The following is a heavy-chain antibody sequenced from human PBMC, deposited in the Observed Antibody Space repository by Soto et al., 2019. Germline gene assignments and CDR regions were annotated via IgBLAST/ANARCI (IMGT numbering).Heavy chain of an antibody. CDR2: IYYSGST. J-gene: IGHJ6*02. CDR1: GGSISSSSYY. D-gene: IGHD1-7*01. V-gene: IGHV4-39*01. CDR3: ARHHACGTTVCYYYYGMDV. Sequence: QLQLQESGPGLVKPSETLSLTCTVSGGSISSSSYYWGWIRQPPGKGLEWIGRIYYSGSTYYNPSLKSRVTISVDTSKNQFSLKLSSVTAADTAVYYCARHHACGTTVCYYYYGMDVWGQGTTVTVSS.